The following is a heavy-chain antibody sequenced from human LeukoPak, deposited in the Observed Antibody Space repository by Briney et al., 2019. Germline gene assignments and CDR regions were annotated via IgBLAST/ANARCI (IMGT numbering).Heavy chain of an antibody. V-gene: IGHV3-21*01. CDR2: ITSSSDYI. D-gene: IGHD3-22*01. CDR1: GFTFSSYG. Sequence: RSLRLSCAASGFTFSSYGMNWVRQAPGKGLEWVSSITSSSDYIYYADSVKGRFTVSRDNAKNSLYLQMNSLRAEDTAVYYCARSITMIVDWFDPWGQGTLVTVSS. CDR3: ARSITMIVDWFDP. J-gene: IGHJ5*02.